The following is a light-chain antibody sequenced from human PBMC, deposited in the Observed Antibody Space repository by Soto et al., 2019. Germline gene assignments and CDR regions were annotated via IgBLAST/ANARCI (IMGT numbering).Light chain of an antibody. CDR1: QGISSY. Sequence: IHFTQSPSSLSASVGDRVTITCRASQGISSYLAWYQQKPGKAPKLLIYAASTLQSGVPSRFSGSGSGTEFTLTISSLQPDDFATYYCQQYRIYWTFGQGTKVDIK. V-gene: IGKV1-9*01. CDR3: QQYRIYWT. J-gene: IGKJ1*01. CDR2: AAS.